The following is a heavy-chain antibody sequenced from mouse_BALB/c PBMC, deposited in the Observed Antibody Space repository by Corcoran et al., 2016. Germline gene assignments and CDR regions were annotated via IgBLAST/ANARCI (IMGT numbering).Heavy chain of an antibody. CDR2: IYPGSGST. J-gene: IGHJ4*01. CDR1: GYTFTDYV. V-gene: IGHV1-81*01. Sequence: QVQLQQSGPELVKPGASVKMSCKASGYTFTDYVISWVKQRTGQGLEWIGEIYPGSGSTYYNEKFKGKATLTADKSSNTAYMKLSSLTSEDSAVYFCARRTYYDPYYYAMDYWGQGPSVTVSS. CDR3: ARRTYYDPYYYAMDY. D-gene: IGHD2-4*01.